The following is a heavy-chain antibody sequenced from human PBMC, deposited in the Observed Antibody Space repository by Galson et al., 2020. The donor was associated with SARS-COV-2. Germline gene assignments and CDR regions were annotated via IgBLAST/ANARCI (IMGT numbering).Heavy chain of an antibody. CDR1: GFTFSSYG. CDR3: AMPGSGSYYNSFDY. V-gene: IGHV3-30*03. CDR2: ISYDGSNK. J-gene: IGHJ4*02. D-gene: IGHD3-10*01. Sequence: GESLKISCAASGFTFSSYGMHWVRPAPGKGLEWVAVISYDGSNKYYADSVKGRFTISRDNSKNTLYLQMNSLRAEDTAVYYCAMPGSGSYYNSFDYWGQGTLVTVSS.